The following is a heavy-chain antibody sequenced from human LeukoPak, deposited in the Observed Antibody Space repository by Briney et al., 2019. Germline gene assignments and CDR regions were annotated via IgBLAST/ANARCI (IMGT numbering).Heavy chain of an antibody. Sequence: GGSLRLSCAASGFTFSSYAMSWVRQAPGKGLEWVSAISGSGGSTYYADSVKGRFTISRDNSKNTLYLQMNSLRADDTAVYYCAKAGLWFGEFRRFDHWGQGTLVTVSS. CDR1: GFTFSSYA. D-gene: IGHD3-10*01. V-gene: IGHV3-23*01. CDR3: AKAGLWFGEFRRFDH. J-gene: IGHJ4*02. CDR2: ISGSGGST.